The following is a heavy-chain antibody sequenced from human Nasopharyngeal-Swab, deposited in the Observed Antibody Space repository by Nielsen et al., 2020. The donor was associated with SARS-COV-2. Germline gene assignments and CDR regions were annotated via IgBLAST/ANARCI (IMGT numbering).Heavy chain of an antibody. CDR2: ISWNSGSI. J-gene: IGHJ6*03. Sequence: SCAASGFTFDDYAMHWVRPAPGKGLEWVSGISWNSGSIGYADSVKGRFTIPRDNAKNSLYLQMNSLRAEDTALYYCAKLEGLYDFWSGYYDYMDVWGKGTTVTVSS. CDR1: GFTFDDYA. CDR3: AKLEGLYDFWSGYYDYMDV. D-gene: IGHD3-3*01. V-gene: IGHV3-9*01.